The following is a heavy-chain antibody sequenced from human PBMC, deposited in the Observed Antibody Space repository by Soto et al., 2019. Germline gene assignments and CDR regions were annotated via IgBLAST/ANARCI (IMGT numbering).Heavy chain of an antibody. D-gene: IGHD2-21*02. CDR3: ARGRVGTAYFDY. Sequence: PGESLKISCAASGFTFTSNSMNWVRQAPGKGLEWISYITSSSTTIYYADSVKGPFTISRDNAKNSVYLQLNSLRDEDTALYYCARGRVGTAYFDYWGQGALVTV. CDR2: ITSSSTTI. CDR1: GFTFTSNS. J-gene: IGHJ4*02. V-gene: IGHV3-48*02.